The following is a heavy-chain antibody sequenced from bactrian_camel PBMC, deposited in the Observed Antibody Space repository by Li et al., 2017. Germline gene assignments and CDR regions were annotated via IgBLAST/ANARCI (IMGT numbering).Heavy chain of an antibody. CDR1: GFTYSSNC. CDR2: IYTGGGTT. Sequence: QVQLVESGGGLVQPGGSLRLSCAASGFTYSSNCMAWFRQAPGKEREGVAAIYTGGGTTYFADSVKGRFTISQDNAKTTVFLQMDNLSPEDTAMYYCAAERAFGRCIEEVGLAQYNYWGQGTQVTVS. J-gene: IGHJ4*01. D-gene: IGHD3*01. CDR3: AAERAFGRCIEEVGLAQYNY. V-gene: IGHV3S1*01.